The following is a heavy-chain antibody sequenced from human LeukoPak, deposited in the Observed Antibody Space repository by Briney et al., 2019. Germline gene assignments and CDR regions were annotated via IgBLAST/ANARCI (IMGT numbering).Heavy chain of an antibody. V-gene: IGHV1-3*01. J-gene: IGHJ6*02. CDR2: INAGNGNT. CDR1: GYTFTSYA. Sequence: ASVKVSCKASGYTFTSYAMNWVRQAPGQRLEWWGWINAGNGNTNYAQKLQGRVTMTTDTSTSTAYMEVRSLRSDDTAVYYCARDDYGDLPYYYYYGTDVWGQGTTVTVSS. CDR3: ARDDYGDLPYYYYYGTDV. D-gene: IGHD4-17*01.